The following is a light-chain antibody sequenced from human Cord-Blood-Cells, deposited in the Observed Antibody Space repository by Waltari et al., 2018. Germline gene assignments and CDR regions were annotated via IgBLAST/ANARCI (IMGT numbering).Light chain of an antibody. CDR2: DAS. Sequence: EIVLTQSPATLSLSPGERATLSCRASQSVSSNLAWYQQQPGQAPRLLIYDASNRATGIPARFSGSGSGTDFTLTISSLEPEDYAVYYWQQRSNWPLTFGGGTKVEIK. J-gene: IGKJ4*01. V-gene: IGKV3-11*01. CDR1: QSVSSN. CDR3: QQRSNWPLT.